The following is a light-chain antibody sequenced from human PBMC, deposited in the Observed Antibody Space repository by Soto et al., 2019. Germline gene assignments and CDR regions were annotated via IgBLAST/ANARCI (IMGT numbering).Light chain of an antibody. CDR2: RAS. CDR3: QQYWSSSYT. J-gene: IGKJ2*01. Sequence: EIVLTQSPGTLSLSPGERATLSCRTSQSVSSTYFVWYQQKPGQAPRLRIYRASSRDTGIPDRFRGSASGTDFTLTISSLEPEDSAVYYCQQYWSSSYTFGQGTKLEIK. V-gene: IGKV3-20*01. CDR1: QSVSSTY.